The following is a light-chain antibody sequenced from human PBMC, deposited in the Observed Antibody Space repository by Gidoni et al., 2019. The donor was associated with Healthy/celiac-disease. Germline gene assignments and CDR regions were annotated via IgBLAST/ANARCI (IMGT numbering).Light chain of an antibody. V-gene: IGKV3-11*01. CDR1: QSVSSY. CDR2: DAS. CDR3: QQEIT. J-gene: IGKJ5*01. Sequence: EIVLTQSPATLSLSPGERATLSCRASQSVSSYLAWYQQKPVQAPRLLIYDASNRATGIPARFSGSGSGTDFTLTISSLEPEDFAVYYCQQEITFGQGTRLEIK.